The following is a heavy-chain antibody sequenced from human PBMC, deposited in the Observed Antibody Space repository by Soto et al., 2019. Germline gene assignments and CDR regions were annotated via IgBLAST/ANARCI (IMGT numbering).Heavy chain of an antibody. J-gene: IGHJ5*02. CDR2: IIPILGIA. CDR1: GGTFSSYT. Sequence: QVQLVQSGAEVKKPGSSVKVSCKASGGTFSSYTISWVRQAPGQGLEWMGRIIPILGIANYAQKFQGRVTITADKSTSTAYMELSSLRSEDTAVYYCARDRRQWLALNWFDPWGQGTLVTVSS. V-gene: IGHV1-69*08. CDR3: ARDRRQWLALNWFDP. D-gene: IGHD6-19*01.